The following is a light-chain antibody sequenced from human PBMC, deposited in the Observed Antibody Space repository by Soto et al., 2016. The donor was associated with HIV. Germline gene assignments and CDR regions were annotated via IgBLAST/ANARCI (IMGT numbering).Light chain of an antibody. V-gene: IGKV1-5*03. CDR2: KAS. J-gene: IGKJ2*02. CDR1: QSIGGW. Sequence: DIQMTQSPSTLSASVGDRVTITCRASQSIGGWLAWYQQKPGKAPKLLIYKASNLESGVPSRFSGSGSGTEFTLTISSLQPDDVATYYCQQYNGYSRCTFGQGTKLEIK. CDR3: QQYNGYSRCT.